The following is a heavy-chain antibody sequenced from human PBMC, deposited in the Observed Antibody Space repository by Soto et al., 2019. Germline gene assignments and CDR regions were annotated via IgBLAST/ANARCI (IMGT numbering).Heavy chain of an antibody. D-gene: IGHD2-15*01. Sequence: GGSLRLSCAASGFTFSSYAMSWVRQAPGKGLEWVSAISGSGGSTYYADSVKGRFTISRDNSKNTLYLQMNSLRAEDTAVYYCAKDESRYCSGGSCYSGFDYWGQGTLVTVSS. CDR3: AKDESRYCSGGSCYSGFDY. CDR1: GFTFSSYA. CDR2: ISGSGGST. V-gene: IGHV3-23*01. J-gene: IGHJ4*02.